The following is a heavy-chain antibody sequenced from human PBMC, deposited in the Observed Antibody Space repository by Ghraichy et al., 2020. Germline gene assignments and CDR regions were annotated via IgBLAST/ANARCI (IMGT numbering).Heavy chain of an antibody. D-gene: IGHD6-19*01. CDR2: ISYSGST. CDR1: GGSISSYY. CDR3: ASDFQTPAGSFDI. J-gene: IGHJ3*02. Sequence: SQTLSLTCTVSGGSISSYYWSWIRQPPGKGLEWIGYISYSGSTNYNPSLKSRVTISLDKSKNQLSLKLRSVTAADTAVYYCASDFQTPAGSFDIWGQGTMVTVSS. V-gene: IGHV4-59*01.